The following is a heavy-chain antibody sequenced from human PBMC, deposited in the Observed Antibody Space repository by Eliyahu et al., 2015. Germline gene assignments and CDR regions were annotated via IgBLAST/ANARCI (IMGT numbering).Heavy chain of an antibody. CDR2: IYYSGST. D-gene: IGHD1-26*01. CDR1: GXSISSXSYY. V-gene: IGHV4-39*01. Sequence: QLQLQESGPGLVKPSETLSLTCTXXGXSISSXSYYWGWIRQPPGKGLEWIGSIYYSGSTYYNPSLKSRVTISVDTSKNQFSLKLSSXTAADTAVYYCARQARRGVGATTYDAFDIWGQGTMVTVSS. J-gene: IGHJ3*02. CDR3: ARQARRGVGATTYDAFDI.